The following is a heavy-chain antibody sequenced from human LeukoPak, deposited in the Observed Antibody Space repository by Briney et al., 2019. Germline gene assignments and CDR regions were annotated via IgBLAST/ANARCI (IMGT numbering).Heavy chain of an antibody. CDR1: GFTFSNYY. J-gene: IGHJ4*02. V-gene: IGHV3-11*01. Sequence: GGSLRLSCAASGFTFSNYYMSWVRQAPGKGLEWVSYISSSGSTIYYADSVKGRFTISRDNAKNSLYLQMNSLRAEDTAVYYCAREERWLQFGFDYWGQGTLVTVSS. CDR2: ISSSGSTI. CDR3: AREERWLQFGFDY. D-gene: IGHD5-24*01.